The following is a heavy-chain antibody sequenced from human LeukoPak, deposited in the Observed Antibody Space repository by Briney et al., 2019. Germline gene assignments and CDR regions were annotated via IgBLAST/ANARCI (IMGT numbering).Heavy chain of an antibody. CDR2: ISSSSSYI. J-gene: IGHJ4*02. Sequence: GGSLRLSCAASGFTFSSYSMNWVRQAPGKGLEWVSSISSSSSYIYYADSVKGRFTISRDNSKNTVYLELNSLRAEDTAVFYCARDLWSGSNKFFDSWGQGTLVTVSS. CDR3: ARDLWSGSNKFFDS. V-gene: IGHV3-21*01. CDR1: GFTFSSYS. D-gene: IGHD1/OR15-1a*01.